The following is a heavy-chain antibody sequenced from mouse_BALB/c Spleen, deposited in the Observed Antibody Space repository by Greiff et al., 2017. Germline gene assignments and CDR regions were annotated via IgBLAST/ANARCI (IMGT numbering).Heavy chain of an antibody. J-gene: IGHJ4*01. CDR1: GFSLTSYG. CDR2: IWSGGST. V-gene: IGHV2-4-1*01. CDR3: ARNSITTASYAMDY. Sequence: QVHVKQSGPGLVQPSQSLSITCTVSGFSLTSYGVHWVRQSPGKGLEWLGVIWSGGSTDYNAAFISRLSISKDNSKSQVFFKMNSLQADDTAIYYCARNSITTASYAMDYWGQGTSVTVSS. D-gene: IGHD1-2*01.